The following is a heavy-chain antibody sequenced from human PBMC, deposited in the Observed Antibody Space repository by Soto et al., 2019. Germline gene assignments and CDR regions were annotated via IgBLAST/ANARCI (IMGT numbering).Heavy chain of an antibody. CDR2: IYYSGST. J-gene: IGHJ4*02. Sequence: SETLSLTCTVSGGSISRGDYYWSWIRQPPGKGLEWIGYIYYSGSTYYNPSLKSRVTISVDTSKNQFSLKLSSVTAADTAVYYCASRYYDYVWRSYLPPDYWGQGTLVTVSS. V-gene: IGHV4-30-4*01. D-gene: IGHD3-16*02. CDR1: GGSISRGDYY. CDR3: ASRYYDYVWRSYLPPDY.